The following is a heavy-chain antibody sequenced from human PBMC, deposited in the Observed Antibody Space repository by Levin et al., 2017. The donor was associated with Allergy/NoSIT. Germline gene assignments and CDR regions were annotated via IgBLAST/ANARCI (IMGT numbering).Heavy chain of an antibody. CDR1: GGSFSGYY. V-gene: IGHV4-34*01. CDR3: TRGLPPHRQDWLFDL. J-gene: IGHJ2*01. CDR2: ISHGGST. Sequence: SETLSLTCAVYGGSFSGYYWNWIRQPPGKGLEWIGEISHGGSTNYNPSLKSRVTISADTSKNQFSLKLSSVTAADTAVYYCTRGLPPHRQDWLFDLWGRGTLVTVSS.